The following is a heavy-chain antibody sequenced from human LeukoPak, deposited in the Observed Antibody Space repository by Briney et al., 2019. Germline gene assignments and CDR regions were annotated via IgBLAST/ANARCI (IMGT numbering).Heavy chain of an antibody. D-gene: IGHD5-12*01. CDR3: AREDIVATIGFDY. CDR1: GFTFGDYA. J-gene: IGHJ4*02. V-gene: IGHV3-21*01. CDR2: ISSSSGYI. Sequence: GGSLRLSCTASGFTFGDYAMSCVREAPGKGLEWVSSISSSSGYIYYADSVKGRFTISRDNAKNSLYLQMNSLGAEDTAVYYCAREDIVATIGFDYWGQGTLVTVSS.